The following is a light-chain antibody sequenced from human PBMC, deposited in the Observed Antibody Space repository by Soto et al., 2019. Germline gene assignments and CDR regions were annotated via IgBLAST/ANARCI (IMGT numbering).Light chain of an antibody. CDR2: DAS. J-gene: IGKJ2*02. V-gene: IGKV3-11*01. CDR1: QSVSSY. Sequence: EIVLTQSPATLSLSPGERGTLSCRASQSVSSYLAWYQQEPGQTPRLLIYDASNRATGIPARFSGSGSGTDFTLTISSLEPEDFAVYYCQQRSNWPRGTFGQGTKLEIK. CDR3: QQRSNWPRGT.